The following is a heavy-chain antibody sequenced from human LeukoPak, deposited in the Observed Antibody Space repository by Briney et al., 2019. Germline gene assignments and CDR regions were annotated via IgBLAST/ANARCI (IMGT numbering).Heavy chain of an antibody. CDR3: ARGLRWLQWDFDY. CDR2: IKQDGSEK. V-gene: IGHV3-7*03. D-gene: IGHD5-24*01. CDR1: GFTFSSYW. Sequence: GGSLRLSCAASGFTFSSYWMHWVRQAPGKGLEWVANIKQDGSEKYYVDSVKGRFSISRDNARNSLHLQMNSLRAEDTAVYYCARGLRWLQWDFDYWGQGTLVTVSS. J-gene: IGHJ4*02.